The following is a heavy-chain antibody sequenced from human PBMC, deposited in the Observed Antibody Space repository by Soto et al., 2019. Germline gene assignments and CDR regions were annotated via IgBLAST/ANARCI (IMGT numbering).Heavy chain of an antibody. CDR3: AREGRGKKAGYNGLVSLGY. CDR2: SIPIFNST. J-gene: IGHJ4*02. CDR1: GSRFSNYV. D-gene: IGHD2-2*02. Sequence: QVQLVQSGAEVKTPGSSLKVSCTVSGSRFSNYVISWVRQAPGHGLERLGRSIPIFNSTQYAQKFQGRVTRTADKSKNTASLDLSSLRSDDTAVYYCAREGRGKKAGYNGLVSLGYWGQVTMVTVSS. V-gene: IGHV1-69*06.